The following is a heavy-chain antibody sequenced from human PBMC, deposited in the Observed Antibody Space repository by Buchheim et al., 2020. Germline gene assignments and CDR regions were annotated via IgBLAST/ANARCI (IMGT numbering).Heavy chain of an antibody. Sequence: QMQLVQSGPEVKKPGTSVKVSCKASGFTFTSSAVQWVRQARGQRLEWIGWIVVGSGNTNYAQKFQERVTITRDMSTSTAYMELSSLRSEDTAVYYCAARSTPDYVWGSQTYNFDYWGQGTL. CDR3: AARSTPDYVWGSQTYNFDY. CDR2: IVVGSGNT. CDR1: GFTFTSSA. J-gene: IGHJ4*02. V-gene: IGHV1-58*01. D-gene: IGHD3-16*01.